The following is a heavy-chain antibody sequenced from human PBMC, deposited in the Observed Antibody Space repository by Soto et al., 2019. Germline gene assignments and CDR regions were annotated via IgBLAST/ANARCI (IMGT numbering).Heavy chain of an antibody. CDR2: INPNSGGT. CDR1: GYSFSAYY. CDR3: ARESGGTTATLDYYYFYMDV. D-gene: IGHD4-17*01. J-gene: IGHJ6*03. V-gene: IGHV1-2*04. Sequence: QVQLVQSGAEVKKPGASVRVSCKASGYSFSAYYIHWMRQAPGQGLEWMGWINPNSGGTKFAQKFQGWVTMTRDTSISTAYMELSRLKSDDTAVYFCARESGGTTATLDYYYFYMDVGGKGTTVTVSS.